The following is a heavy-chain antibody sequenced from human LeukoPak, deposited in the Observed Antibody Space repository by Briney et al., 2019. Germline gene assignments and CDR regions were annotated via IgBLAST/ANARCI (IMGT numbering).Heavy chain of an antibody. V-gene: IGHV1-18*01. CDR2: ISAYNGNT. D-gene: IGHD3-9*01. Sequence: GASVKVSCKASGYTFNNNDISWVRQAPGQGLEWMGWISAYNGNTNYAQKFQGRVTMTRNTSISTAYMELSSLRSEDTAVYYCARGYDILTGYDYWGQGTLVTVSS. J-gene: IGHJ4*02. CDR1: GYTFNNND. CDR3: ARGYDILTGYDY.